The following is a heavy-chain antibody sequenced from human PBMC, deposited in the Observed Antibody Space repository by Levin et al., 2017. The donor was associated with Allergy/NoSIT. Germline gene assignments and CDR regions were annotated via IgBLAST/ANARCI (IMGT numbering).Heavy chain of an antibody. CDR2: IYSGGST. CDR3: ARPYSNYYYGMDV. Sequence: RGESLKISCAASGFTVSSHYMSWVRQAPGKGLEWVSVIYSGGSTYYADSVKGRFTISRDNSKNTLYLQMNSLRAEDTAVYYCARPYSNYYYGMDVWGQGTTVTVSS. J-gene: IGHJ6*02. V-gene: IGHV3-53*01. CDR1: GFTVSSHY. D-gene: IGHD4-11*01.